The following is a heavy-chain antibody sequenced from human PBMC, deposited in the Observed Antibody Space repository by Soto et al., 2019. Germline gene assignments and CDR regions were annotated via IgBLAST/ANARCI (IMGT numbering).Heavy chain of an antibody. Sequence: SETLSLTCAVYGGSFSDYYWSWIRQPPGKGLEWIGEINHSGSTNYNPSLKSRVTISVDASKNQFSLKLSSVTAADTAVYYCARARGFSCNWFIRWFDPWGQGTLVTVSS. CDR2: INHSGST. CDR3: ARARGFSCNWFIRWFDP. CDR1: GGSFSDYY. V-gene: IGHV4-34*01. D-gene: IGHD6-13*01. J-gene: IGHJ5*02.